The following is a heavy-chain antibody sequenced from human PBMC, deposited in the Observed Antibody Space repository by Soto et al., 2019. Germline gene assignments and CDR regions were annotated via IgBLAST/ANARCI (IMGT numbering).Heavy chain of an antibody. CDR1: GYTFTSYA. J-gene: IGHJ6*02. Sequence: QVQLVQSGAEVKKPGASVKVSCKASGYTFTSYAMHWVRQAPGQRLEWMGWINAGNGNTKYSQKFQGRVTITRDTSASTAYMELSSLRSEDTAVYYCARDLQDIFTYYYYYGMDVWGQGTTVTVSS. V-gene: IGHV1-3*01. CDR2: INAGNGNT. CDR3: ARDLQDIFTYYYYYGMDV. D-gene: IGHD2-15*01.